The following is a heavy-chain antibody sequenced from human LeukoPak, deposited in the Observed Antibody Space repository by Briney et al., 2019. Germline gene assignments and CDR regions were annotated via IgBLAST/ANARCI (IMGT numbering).Heavy chain of an antibody. D-gene: IGHD5/OR15-5a*01. V-gene: IGHV1-18*01. CDR1: GYTFTNYR. CDR3: ARILASIIDY. CDR2: VSAKTGDT. J-gene: IGHJ4*02. Sequence: ASVKVSCKASGYTFTNYRITWVRQAPGQGLEWMGWVSAKTGDTNYAQKFQGRVTMTTDTSTITVYMELRSLRSDDTAVFYCARILASIIDYCGQGTLVTVSS.